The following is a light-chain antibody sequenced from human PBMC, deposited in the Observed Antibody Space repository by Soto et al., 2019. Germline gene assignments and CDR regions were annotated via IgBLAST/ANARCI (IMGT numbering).Light chain of an antibody. Sequence: DIVMTQSPDSLAVSLGERATINCRSSQSVLYSSNNKDYLALYQQKPGQPPKLLIYWASTRELGVPDRFSGSGSGTDFTLTISSLQAEDVAVYYCQQYYITPYTFGQGTKMEMK. J-gene: IGKJ2*01. CDR1: QSVLYSSNNKDY. V-gene: IGKV4-1*01. CDR2: WAS. CDR3: QQYYITPYT.